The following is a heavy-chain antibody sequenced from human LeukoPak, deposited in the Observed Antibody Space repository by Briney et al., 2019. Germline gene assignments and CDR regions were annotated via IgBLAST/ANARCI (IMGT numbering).Heavy chain of an antibody. CDR1: GGTFSNYA. Sequence: SVKVSCKASGGTFSNYAISWVRQAPGQGLEWMAVIIPVFAIADSAQKFQGRVTITADESTSTVYMEMSSLTSEDTAVYYCARLGYDSSELDYDYYYIDVWGKGTTVTVSS. D-gene: IGHD3-22*01. J-gene: IGHJ6*03. V-gene: IGHV1-69*13. CDR3: ARLGYDSSELDYDYYYIDV. CDR2: IIPVFAIA.